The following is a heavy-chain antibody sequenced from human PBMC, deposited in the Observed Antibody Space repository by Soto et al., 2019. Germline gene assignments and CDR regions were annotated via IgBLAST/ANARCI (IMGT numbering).Heavy chain of an antibody. CDR3: ARERDFGDRFP. CDR1: DFSFGNYW. D-gene: IGHD4-17*01. CDR2: INSGGSFA. Sequence: EEQLVESGGGLVQPGGSLRLSCAASDFSFGNYWMHWVRQAPGKGLAWVSRINSGGSFASYADSVKGRFTISRDNAKNTLYLQMDSLRAEVTAIYYCARERDFGDRFPWGQGTLVTVSS. J-gene: IGHJ5*02. V-gene: IGHV3-74*01.